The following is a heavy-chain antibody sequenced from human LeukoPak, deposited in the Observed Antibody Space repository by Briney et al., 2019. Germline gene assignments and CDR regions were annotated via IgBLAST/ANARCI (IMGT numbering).Heavy chain of an antibody. CDR2: IFYSGHT. J-gene: IGHJ4*02. D-gene: IGHD3-16*01. Sequence: SETLSLTCTVSGDSISSGGYYWSWIRQHPGKGLVWIGYIFYSGHTYYIPSLGSRISISVETSKNQFSLRLSSVTAADTAVYYCARTSTGDFYFDSWGQGTLVTVSS. CDR3: ARTSTGDFYFDS. V-gene: IGHV4-31*03. CDR1: GDSISSGGYY.